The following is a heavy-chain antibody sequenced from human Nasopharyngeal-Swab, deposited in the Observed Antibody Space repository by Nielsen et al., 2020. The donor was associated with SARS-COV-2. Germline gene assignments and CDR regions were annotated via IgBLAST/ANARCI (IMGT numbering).Heavy chain of an antibody. D-gene: IGHD6-6*01. Sequence: GKGLEGVGSIKSKTDGGTTDYAAPVKGRFTISRDDSKNTLYLQMNSLKTEDTSVYYCTTYSSSHFDYWGQGTLVTVSS. J-gene: IGHJ4*02. V-gene: IGHV3-15*01. CDR2: IKSKTDGGTT. CDR3: TTYSSSHFDY.